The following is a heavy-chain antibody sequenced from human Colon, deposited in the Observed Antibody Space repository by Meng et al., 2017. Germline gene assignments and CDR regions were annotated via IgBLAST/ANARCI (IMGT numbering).Heavy chain of an antibody. CDR3: AKIHLGDSGLDY. Sequence: QVRLVQSGAGVKKPGASVKVSCKASGYSLSGYYMHWVRQVPGQGREWMGRINADSGGTNYAEKFQGRVTLTRDTSINTAYMEVTSLRSDDTAVYYCAKIHLGDSGLDYWGQGTLVTVSS. V-gene: IGHV1-2*06. CDR1: GYSLSGYY. CDR2: INADSGGT. D-gene: IGHD6-19*01. J-gene: IGHJ4*02.